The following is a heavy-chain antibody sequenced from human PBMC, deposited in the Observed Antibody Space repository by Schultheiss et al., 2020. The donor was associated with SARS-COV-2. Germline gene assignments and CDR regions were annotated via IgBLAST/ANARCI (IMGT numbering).Heavy chain of an antibody. CDR2: IYYSGST. V-gene: IGHV4-59*01. CDR1: GGSISSYY. J-gene: IGHJ4*02. CDR3: ASADRYGGPDY. D-gene: IGHD4-23*01. Sequence: SETLSLTCTVSGGSISSYYWSWIRQPPGKGLEWIGYIYYSGSTNYNPSLKSRVTISVDTSKNQFSLKLSSVTAADTAVYYCASADRYGGPDYWGQGTLVTVSS.